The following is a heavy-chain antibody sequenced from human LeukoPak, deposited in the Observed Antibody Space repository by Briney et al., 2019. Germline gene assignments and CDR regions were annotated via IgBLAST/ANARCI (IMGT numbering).Heavy chain of an antibody. D-gene: IGHD3-22*01. CDR3: AKEIYYDSSGPGVFDI. CDR2: IIPIFGTA. Sequence: ASVKVSCKASGGTFSSYAISWVRQAPGQGLEWMGGIIPIFGTANYAQKFQGRVTITADESTSTAYMELSSLRSEDTAVYYCAKEIYYDSSGPGVFDIWGQGKMVTVSS. CDR1: GGTFSSYA. V-gene: IGHV1-69*13. J-gene: IGHJ3*02.